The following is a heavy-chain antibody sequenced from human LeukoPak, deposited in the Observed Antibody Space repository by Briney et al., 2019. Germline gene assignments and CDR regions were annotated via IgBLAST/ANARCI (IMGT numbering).Heavy chain of an antibody. CDR3: VREGNELLSKNFDY. Sequence: ASVKVSCKASGFTFTGYYIHWVRQAPGQGLEWMGYINPHSGGTNSPQKFQGRVAMTTDTSISAAYMELSSLISDDTAMYYCVREGNELLSKNFDYWGQGTLVTVSS. J-gene: IGHJ4*02. CDR1: GFTFTGYY. CDR2: INPHSGGT. D-gene: IGHD2-21*02. V-gene: IGHV1-2*02.